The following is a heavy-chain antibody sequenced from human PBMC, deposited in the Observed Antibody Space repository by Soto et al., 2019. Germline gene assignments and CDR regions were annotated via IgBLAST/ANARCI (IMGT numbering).Heavy chain of an antibody. Sequence: PSETLSLTCAVYGGSFSGYYWSWIRQPPGKGLEWIGEINHSGSTNYNPSLKSRVTISVDTSKNQFSLKLSSVTAADTAVYYCATDRSASFGYWGQGTLVTSPQ. CDR1: GGSFSGYY. CDR2: INHSGST. J-gene: IGHJ4*02. CDR3: ATDRSASFGY. V-gene: IGHV4-34*01. D-gene: IGHD2-15*01.